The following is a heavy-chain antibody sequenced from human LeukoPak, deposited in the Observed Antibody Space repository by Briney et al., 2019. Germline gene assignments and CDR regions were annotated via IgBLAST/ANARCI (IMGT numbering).Heavy chain of an antibody. V-gene: IGHV1-24*01. Sequence: ASVKVSCKVSGYTLTELSMHWVRQAPGKGLVWMGGFDPEDGETIYAQKFQGRVTMTEDTSTDTAYMELSSLRSEDTAVYYCATLGSGWYYFDYWGQGTLVTVSS. CDR2: FDPEDGET. CDR3: ATLGSGWYYFDY. J-gene: IGHJ4*02. D-gene: IGHD6-19*01. CDR1: GYTLTELS.